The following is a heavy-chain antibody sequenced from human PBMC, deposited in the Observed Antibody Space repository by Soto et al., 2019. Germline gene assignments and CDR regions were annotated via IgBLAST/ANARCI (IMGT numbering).Heavy chain of an antibody. V-gene: IGHV3-30*02. CDR3: ASVRQDRSVWYYFDH. D-gene: IGHD6-19*01. J-gene: IGHJ4*01. CDR1: GFTFRNYG. Sequence: GGSLRLSCAASGFTFRNYGMHWVRQAPGKGLEWVAIIWYDGSNKYYADAVQGRFTISRDNSKNTLYLQMNSLRAEDTAVYYCASVRQDRSVWYYFDHWGRGTLVTVSS. CDR2: IWYDGSNK.